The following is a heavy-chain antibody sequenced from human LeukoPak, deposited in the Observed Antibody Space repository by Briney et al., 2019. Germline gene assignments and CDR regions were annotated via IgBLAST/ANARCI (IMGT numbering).Heavy chain of an antibody. J-gene: IGHJ4*02. V-gene: IGHV3-23*01. CDR2: ISGSGGST. D-gene: IGHD2-2*01. Sequence: PGGSLRLSCAASGFTFNIYAMNWVRQAPGKGLEWVSAISGSGGSTYYADSVKGRFTISRDNSKNTLYLQMNSLRAEDTAVYYCARRTGKGYCSSTSCQDGFDYWGQGTLVTVSS. CDR1: GFTFNIYA. CDR3: ARRTGKGYCSSTSCQDGFDY.